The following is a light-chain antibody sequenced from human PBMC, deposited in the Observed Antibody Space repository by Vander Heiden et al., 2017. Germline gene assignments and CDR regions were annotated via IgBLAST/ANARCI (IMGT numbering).Light chain of an antibody. J-gene: IGKJ4*01. V-gene: IGKV3-11*01. CDR2: DVS. CDR3: QQRGVWPLT. Sequence: IVLTQSPATLSLSPGERATLSSRASQSVNSDLAWYQQKPGQAPRLLIYDVSNRATGIPARFSGSGSATDFTLTISSLEPEDFAVYFCQQRGVWPLTFGGGTKVEIK. CDR1: QSVNSD.